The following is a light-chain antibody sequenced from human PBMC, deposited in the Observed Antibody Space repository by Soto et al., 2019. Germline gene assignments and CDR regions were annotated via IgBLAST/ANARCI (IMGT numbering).Light chain of an antibody. V-gene: IGLV2-23*01. CDR1: SSDVGTYNL. J-gene: IGLJ1*01. CDR3: CSYARSSTYV. CDR2: EGS. Sequence: QAVVTQPASVSGSPGQSITISCTGTSSDVGTYNLVSWYQQHPGKAPKLMIFEGSKRPSGVSNRFSGSKSGNTASLTISGLQAEDEADYYCCSYARSSTYVFGTGTKLTVL.